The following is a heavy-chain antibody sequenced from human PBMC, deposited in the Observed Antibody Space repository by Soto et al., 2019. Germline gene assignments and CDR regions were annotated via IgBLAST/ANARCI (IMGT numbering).Heavy chain of an antibody. J-gene: IGHJ6*02. D-gene: IGHD3-3*01. CDR2: ISGSGGST. V-gene: IGHV3-23*01. Sequence: PGGSLRLSCAASGFTFSSYAMSWVRQAPGKGLEWVSAISGSGGSTYYADSVKGRFTISRDNSKNTLYLQMNSLRAEDTAVYYCAKDQDPYYDFWSGYYKTVPQISHYYGMDVWGQGTTVTVSS. CDR3: AKDQDPYYDFWSGYYKTVPQISHYYGMDV. CDR1: GFTFSSYA.